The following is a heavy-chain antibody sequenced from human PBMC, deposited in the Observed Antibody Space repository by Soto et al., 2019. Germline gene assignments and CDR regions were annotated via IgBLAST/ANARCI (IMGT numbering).Heavy chain of an antibody. D-gene: IGHD2-15*01. J-gene: IGHJ4*02. CDR1: GFTFSSYG. CDR3: AKDRDIGVVVAAFDY. CDR2: ISYDGSNK. Sequence: QVQLVESGGGVVQPGRSLRLSCAASGFTFSSYGIHWVRQAPGKGLEWVAVISYDGSNKYYADSVKGRFTISRDNSKNTLYLQMNSLRAEDTAVYYCAKDRDIGVVVAAFDYWGQGTLVTVSS. V-gene: IGHV3-30*18.